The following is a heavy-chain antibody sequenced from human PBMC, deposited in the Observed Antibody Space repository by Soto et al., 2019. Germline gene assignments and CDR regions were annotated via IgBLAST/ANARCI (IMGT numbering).Heavy chain of an antibody. D-gene: IGHD3-3*01. V-gene: IGHV1-18*01. J-gene: IGHJ6*03. CDR3: ARAPVLRFLEWLPRNYYYYMDV. CDR2: ISAYNGST. Sequence: GASVKVSCKASGYTFTSYGISWVRQAPGQGLEWMGWISAYNGSTNYAQKFQGRVTMTRNTSISTAYMELSSLRSEDTAVYYCARAPVLRFLEWLPRNYYYYMDVWGKGTTVTVSS. CDR1: GYTFTSYG.